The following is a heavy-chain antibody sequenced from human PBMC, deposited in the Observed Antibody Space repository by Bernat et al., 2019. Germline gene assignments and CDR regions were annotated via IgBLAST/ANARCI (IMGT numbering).Heavy chain of an antibody. J-gene: IGHJ5*01. CDR2: INHSGSA. Sequence: QVQLQQWGAGLLKPSETLSLTCAVYGGSFSGYYWTWIRQPPGKGMEWIGEINHSGSANYNPSLKTRVTISVDTSKNQFSLKLNSVTAADTAVYYCARGIKVQQQLVHSLDSWGQGTLVTVSS. CDR1: GGSFSGYY. V-gene: IGHV4-34*01. D-gene: IGHD6-13*01. CDR3: ARGIKVQQQLVHSLDS.